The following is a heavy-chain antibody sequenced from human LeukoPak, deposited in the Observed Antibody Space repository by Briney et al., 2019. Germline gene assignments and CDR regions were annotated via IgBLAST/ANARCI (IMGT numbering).Heavy chain of an antibody. Sequence: PGESLRLSCAASGFAFDTYAMSWVRQAPGKGLEWVSGVSGSGDDTYYADSVKGRFTISRDNSKNTLYLQMSSLRVEDTAVYYCAKGGPGYYESNRFDYWGQGTLVTVSS. D-gene: IGHD3-22*01. J-gene: IGHJ4*02. V-gene: IGHV3-23*01. CDR2: VSGSGDDT. CDR1: GFAFDTYA. CDR3: AKGGPGYYESNRFDY.